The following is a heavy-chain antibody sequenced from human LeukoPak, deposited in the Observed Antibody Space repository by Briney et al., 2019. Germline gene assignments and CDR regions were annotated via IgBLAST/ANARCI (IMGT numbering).Heavy chain of an antibody. D-gene: IGHD4-23*01. CDR2: IYYSGST. V-gene: IGHV4-59*01. Sequence: SETLSLTCTVSGGSISSNYWSWIRQPPGEGLEWIGYIYYSGSTIYNPSLKSRVTISVDTSKNQFSLKLSSVTAADTAVYYCARDMSGASFYGGDYYYGLDVWGPGTTVIVSS. J-gene: IGHJ6*02. CDR1: GGSISSNY. CDR3: ARDMSGASFYGGDYYYGLDV.